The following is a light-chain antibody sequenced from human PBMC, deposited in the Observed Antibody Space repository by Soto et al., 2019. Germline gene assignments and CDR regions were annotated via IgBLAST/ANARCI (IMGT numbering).Light chain of an antibody. CDR3: HQYGSPPPLT. J-gene: IGKJ5*01. CDR1: QSVSSN. V-gene: IGKV3-20*01. Sequence: EIVMTQSPATLSVSPGERATLSCRGSQSVSSNLAWYQQKPGQAPRLLIYGASSRATGIPDRFSGSGSGTDFTLTISRLEAEEFAVYDCHQYGSPPPLTLGQGTRLEIK. CDR2: GAS.